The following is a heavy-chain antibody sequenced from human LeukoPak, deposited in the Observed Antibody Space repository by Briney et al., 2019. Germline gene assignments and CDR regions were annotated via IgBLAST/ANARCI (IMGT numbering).Heavy chain of an antibody. J-gene: IGHJ5*02. D-gene: IGHD3-22*01. CDR3: ARSFGDRSGYFPQPLSFDP. CDR1: GGSISSYY. V-gene: IGHV4-4*07. CDR2: IYTSGST. Sequence: SETLSLTCTVSGGSISSYYWSWIRQPAGKGLEWIGRIYTSGSTNYNPSLKSRVTISVDTSKNQFSLKLSSVTAADTAVYYCARSFGDRSGYFPQPLSFDPWGQGTLVAVSS.